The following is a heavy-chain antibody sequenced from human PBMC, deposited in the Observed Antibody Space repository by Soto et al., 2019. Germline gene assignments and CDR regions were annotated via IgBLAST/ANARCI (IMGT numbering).Heavy chain of an antibody. Sequence: GGSLRLSCAASGFTFSNAWMSWVRQAPGKGLEWVGRIKSKTDGGTTDYAAPVKGRFTISRDDSKNTLYLQMNSLKTEDTAVYYCTMRFLEWLQSAEYFQHWGQGTLVTVSS. D-gene: IGHD3-3*01. J-gene: IGHJ1*01. V-gene: IGHV3-15*01. CDR3: TMRFLEWLQSAEYFQH. CDR2: IKSKTDGGTT. CDR1: GFTFSNAW.